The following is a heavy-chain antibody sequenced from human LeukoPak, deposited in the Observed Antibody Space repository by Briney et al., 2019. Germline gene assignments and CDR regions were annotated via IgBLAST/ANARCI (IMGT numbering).Heavy chain of an antibody. CDR2: IYKIWTT. V-gene: IGHV4-59*02. CDR3: VIGVGWQPDY. D-gene: IGHD2-15*01. J-gene: IGHJ4*02. CDR1: GDSVTGYF. Sequence: SETLSLTCTVFGDSVTGYFLNWVRQPPGKGLEWIGHIYKIWTTNYNPSLKSRLTISADTSKNQFSLQLRSVTAADTAVYYCVIGVGWQPDYWGQGALVTVSS.